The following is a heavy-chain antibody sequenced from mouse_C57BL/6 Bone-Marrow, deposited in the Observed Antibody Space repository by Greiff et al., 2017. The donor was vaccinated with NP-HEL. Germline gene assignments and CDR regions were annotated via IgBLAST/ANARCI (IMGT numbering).Heavy chain of an antibody. CDR3: ARDHYYGSRGGFAY. CDR2: SRNKANDYTT. J-gene: IGHJ3*01. V-gene: IGHV7-1*01. CDR1: GFTFSDFY. Sequence: EVNVVESGGGLVQSGRSLRLSCATSGFTFSDFYMEWVRQAPGKGLEWIAASRNKANDYTTEYSASVKGRFIVSRDTSQSILYLQMNALRAEDTAIDYCARDHYYGSRGGFAYWGQGTLVTVSA. D-gene: IGHD1-1*01.